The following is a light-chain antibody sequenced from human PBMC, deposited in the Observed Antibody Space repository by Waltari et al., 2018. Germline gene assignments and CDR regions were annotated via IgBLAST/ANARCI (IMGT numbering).Light chain of an antibody. CDR1: QSVGRS. Sequence: EIVLTQSPGTLSLSPGERATLSCRASQSVGRSLAWYQQKPGRAPRLLIYATSNRATGIPDRFSASGSGTDFSLTISRLEPEDFALYYCQHYVRLPVTFGQGTKVGVK. CDR3: QHYVRLPVT. J-gene: IGKJ1*01. CDR2: ATS. V-gene: IGKV3-20*01.